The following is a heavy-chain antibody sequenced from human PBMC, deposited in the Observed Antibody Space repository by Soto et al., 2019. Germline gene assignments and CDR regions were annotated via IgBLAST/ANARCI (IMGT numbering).Heavy chain of an antibody. CDR1: GFTFRSYA. J-gene: IGHJ4*02. CDR2: ISGGGDKT. D-gene: IGHD6-19*01. Sequence: EVQLLESGGDLAQPGGSLRLSCTASGFTFRSYAMSWVRQAPGKGLEWVSGISGGGDKTYNADSVKGRFTISRDNSKNMLFLQMNSLRVDDTAVYFCARDLGRSGWYLRGQGTLVIVSS. V-gene: IGHV3-23*01. CDR3: ARDLGRSGWYL.